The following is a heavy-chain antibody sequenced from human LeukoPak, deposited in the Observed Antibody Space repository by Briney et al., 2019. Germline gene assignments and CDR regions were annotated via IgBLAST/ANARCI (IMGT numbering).Heavy chain of an antibody. CDR2: IRYDGSNK. CDR3: AKGEKWELYFDY. Sequence: GGSLRLSCAASGFTFSSYGMHWVRQAPGKGLEWVAFIRYDGSNKYYADSVKGRFTISRDNSKNTLYLQMNSLRAEDTAVYYCAKGEKWELYFDYWGQGTLVTVSS. J-gene: IGHJ4*02. V-gene: IGHV3-30*02. CDR1: GFTFSSYG. D-gene: IGHD1-26*01.